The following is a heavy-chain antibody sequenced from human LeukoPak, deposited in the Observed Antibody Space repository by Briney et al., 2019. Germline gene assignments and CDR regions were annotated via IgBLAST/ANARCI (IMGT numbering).Heavy chain of an antibody. D-gene: IGHD3-3*01. CDR1: GFTFSSYA. CDR2: ISGSGGST. Sequence: GGSLRLSCAASGFTFSSYAMSWVRQAPGKGLEWVSAISGSGGSTYYADSVKGRFTISRDNPKNTLYLQMNSLRAEDTAVYYCAKGSAYDFWSGYHPFDYWGQGTLVTVSS. CDR3: AKGSAYDFWSGYHPFDY. V-gene: IGHV3-23*01. J-gene: IGHJ4*02.